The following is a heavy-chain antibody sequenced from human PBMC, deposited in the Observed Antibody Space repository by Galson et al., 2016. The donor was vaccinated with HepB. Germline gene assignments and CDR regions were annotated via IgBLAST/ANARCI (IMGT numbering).Heavy chain of an antibody. J-gene: IGHJ3*02. Sequence: SLRLSCAASGFTFSDHYMEWVRQAAGKGLEWVGRARNKPKSYSTAYAASVKGRFTITRGDSKNSLYLQMSSLKTEDTAVYSCVSSFRDRSGYGWDFNIWGHGTRVTVSS. CDR2: ARNKPKSYST. CDR1: GFTFSDHY. CDR3: VSSFRDRSGYGWDFNI. D-gene: IGHD3-3*01. V-gene: IGHV3-72*01.